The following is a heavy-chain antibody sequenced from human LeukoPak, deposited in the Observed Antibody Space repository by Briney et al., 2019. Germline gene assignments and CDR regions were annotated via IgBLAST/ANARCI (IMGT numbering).Heavy chain of an antibody. J-gene: IGHJ6*02. Sequence: GGSLRLSCAASGFTFSSYSMNWVRQAPGKGLEWVSSISSSRSYIYYADSVKGRFTIARDNAKNSLYLQMNSLRAEDTAVYYCARDPVLRGYSYGSYYYGMDVWGQGTTVTVSS. V-gene: IGHV3-21*01. CDR1: GFTFSSYS. D-gene: IGHD5-18*01. CDR3: ARDPVLRGYSYGSYYYGMDV. CDR2: ISSSRSYI.